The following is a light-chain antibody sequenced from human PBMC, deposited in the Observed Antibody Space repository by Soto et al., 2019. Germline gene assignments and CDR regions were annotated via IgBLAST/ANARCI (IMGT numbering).Light chain of an antibody. Sequence: QSALTQPASVSESPGQSITISCTGISSDVGGYEYVSWYQHHPGKAPKLIIYDVRNRPSGVSTRFSGSKSGNTASLTISGLQPEDEADYYCSSHIGGSTLVIFGGGTKLTVL. CDR3: SSHIGGSTLVI. CDR1: SSDVGGYEY. V-gene: IGLV2-14*03. J-gene: IGLJ2*01. CDR2: DVR.